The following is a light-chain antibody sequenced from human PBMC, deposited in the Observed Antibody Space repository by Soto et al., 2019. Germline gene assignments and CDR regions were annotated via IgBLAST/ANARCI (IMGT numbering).Light chain of an antibody. CDR1: QSISSY. CDR3: QHSYSTPYT. V-gene: IGKV1-39*01. Sequence: DIQMTQSPSSLSASVGDRVTITCRASQSISSYLDWYQQKPGKAPKLLIYAASSLQSGVPSRFSGSASGTDFTLTISNLQPEDFATYYCQHSYSTPYTFGQGTKLEIK. J-gene: IGKJ2*01. CDR2: AAS.